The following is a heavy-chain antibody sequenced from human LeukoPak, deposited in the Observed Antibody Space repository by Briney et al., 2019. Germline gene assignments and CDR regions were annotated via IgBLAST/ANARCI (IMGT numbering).Heavy chain of an antibody. D-gene: IGHD3-22*01. J-gene: IGHJ4*02. CDR1: GFTFSSYW. V-gene: IGHV3-7*01. CDR3: AARYYYDSSGDGGGL. CDR2: IKQDGSEK. Sequence: PGGSLRLSCAASGFTFSSYWMSWVRQAPGKGLEWVANIKQDGSEKYYVDSVKGRFTISRDNAKNSLYLQMNSLRAEDTAVYYCAARYYYDSSGDGGGLWGQGTLVTGSS.